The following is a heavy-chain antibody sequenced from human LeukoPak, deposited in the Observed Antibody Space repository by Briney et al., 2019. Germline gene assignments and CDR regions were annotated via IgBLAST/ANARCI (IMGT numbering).Heavy chain of an antibody. CDR2: TRNKANSYTT. D-gene: IGHD3-16*02. CDR3: ARYTAHDAFDI. J-gene: IGHJ3*02. Sequence: GGSLRLSCAASGFTFSDHYMELVRQAPGKGLEWVGRTRNKANSYTTEYAASVKGRFTISRDDSKNSLYLQMNSLKTEDTAVYYCARYTAHDAFDIWGQGTMVTVSS. CDR1: GFTFSDHY. V-gene: IGHV3-72*01.